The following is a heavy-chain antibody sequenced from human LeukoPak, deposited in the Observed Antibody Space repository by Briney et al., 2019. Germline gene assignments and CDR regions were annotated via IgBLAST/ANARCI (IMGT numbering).Heavy chain of an antibody. CDR2: IYYSGGT. J-gene: IGHJ6*02. CDR1: GGSISSYS. D-gene: IGHD5-18*01. V-gene: IGHV4-59*01. CDR3: ARDLTDTAMVPYYYYGMDV. Sequence: SETLSLTCTVSGGSISSYSWSWIRQPPGKGLEWIGYIYYSGGTNYNPSLKSRVTISVDTSKNQFSLKLSSVTAADTAVYYCARDLTDTAMVPYYYYGMDVWGQGTTVTVSS.